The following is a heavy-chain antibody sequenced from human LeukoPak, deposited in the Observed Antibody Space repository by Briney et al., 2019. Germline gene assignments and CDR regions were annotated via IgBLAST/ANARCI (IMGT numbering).Heavy chain of an antibody. Sequence: SETLSLTCTVSGGSISSYYWSWIRQPPGKGLEWIGYIYYSGSTNYNPSLKSRVTISVDTSKNQFSLKLSSVTAADTAVYYCAKHYPYYYDSSSYYKDWFDPWGQGTLVTVSS. CDR3: AKHYPYYYDSSSYYKDWFDP. CDR1: GGSISSYY. CDR2: IYYSGST. V-gene: IGHV4-59*01. D-gene: IGHD3-22*01. J-gene: IGHJ5*02.